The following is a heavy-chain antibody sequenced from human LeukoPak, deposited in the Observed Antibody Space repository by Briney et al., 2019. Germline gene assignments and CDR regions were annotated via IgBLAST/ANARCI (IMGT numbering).Heavy chain of an antibody. CDR1: GGTFSSYI. V-gene: IGHV1-69*13. CDR3: ARQGYTNNLGGYFGDKDDGFDL. Sequence: GASVKVSCKASGGTFSSYIITWVRQAPGQGLEWMGRIIPIFGTPDYAQKFQGRVTITADESMSTAYMELSRLRFEDTAVYYCARQGYTNNLGGYFGDKDDGFDLWGQGTMVTVSS. J-gene: IGHJ3*01. D-gene: IGHD3-9*01. CDR2: IIPIFGTP.